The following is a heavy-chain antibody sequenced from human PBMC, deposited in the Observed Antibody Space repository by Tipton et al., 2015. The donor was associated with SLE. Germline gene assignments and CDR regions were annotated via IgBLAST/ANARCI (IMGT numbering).Heavy chain of an antibody. V-gene: IGHV4-34*01. CDR1: GGSFSGYY. CDR2: INHSGST. D-gene: IGHD2-21*02. J-gene: IGHJ6*02. CDR3: ARGGCGGDCSDYGMDV. Sequence: TLSLTCAVYGGSFSGYYWSWIRQPPGKGLEWIGEINHSGSTNYNPSLKSRVTISVDTSKNQFSLKLSSVTAADTAVYYCARGGCGGDCSDYGMDVWGQGTTVTVSS.